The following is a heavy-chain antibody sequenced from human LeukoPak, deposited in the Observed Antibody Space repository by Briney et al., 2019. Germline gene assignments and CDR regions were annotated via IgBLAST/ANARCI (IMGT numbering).Heavy chain of an antibody. D-gene: IGHD3-22*01. CDR2: IYTSGST. CDR3: ARDVSYDSSGYYWYFDL. J-gene: IGHJ2*01. V-gene: IGHV4-4*07. Sequence: KPSETLSLTCTVSGGSISSYYCSWIRQPAGKGLEWIGRIYTSGSTNYNPSLKSRVTMSVDTSKNQFSLKLSSVTAADTAEYYCARDVSYDSSGYYWYFDLWGRGTLVTVSS. CDR1: GGSISSYY.